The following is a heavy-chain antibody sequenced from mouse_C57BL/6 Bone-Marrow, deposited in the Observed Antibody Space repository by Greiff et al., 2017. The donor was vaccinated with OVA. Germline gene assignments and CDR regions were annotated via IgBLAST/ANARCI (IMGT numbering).Heavy chain of an antibody. CDR3: ARERDYYGSSYWYFDV. V-gene: IGHV1-82*01. CDR2: IYPGDGDT. D-gene: IGHD1-1*01. J-gene: IGHJ1*03. CDR1: GYAFSSSW. Sequence: QVQLQQSGPELVKPGASVKISCKASGYAFSSSWMNWVKQRPGKGLEWIGRIYPGDGDTNYNGKFKGKATLTADKSSSTAYMQLSSLTSEDSAVYFGARERDYYGSSYWYFDVWGTGTTVTVSS.